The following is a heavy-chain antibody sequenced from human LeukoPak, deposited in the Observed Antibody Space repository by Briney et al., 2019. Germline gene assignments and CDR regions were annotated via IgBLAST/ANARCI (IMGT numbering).Heavy chain of an antibody. Sequence: PGGSLRLSCAASGFTFSSYWMTWVRQAPGKGLEWVANIKQDGSEKYYVDSVKGRFTISRDNAKNTLYLQMNSLRAEDKAVYCCARGRSAMIGSYYYYSMDVWGKGTTVTVSS. CDR2: IKQDGSEK. D-gene: IGHD3-22*01. J-gene: IGHJ6*03. CDR1: GFTFSSYW. V-gene: IGHV3-7*04. CDR3: ARGRSAMIGSYYYYSMDV.